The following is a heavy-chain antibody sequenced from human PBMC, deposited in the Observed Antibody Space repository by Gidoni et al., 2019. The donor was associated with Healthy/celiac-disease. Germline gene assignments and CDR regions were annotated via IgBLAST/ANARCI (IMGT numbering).Heavy chain of an antibody. CDR1: GGSISSYY. CDR2: IYYSGST. V-gene: IGHV4-59*01. Sequence: QVQLQQSGPGLVKPSATLSLTCTVSGGSISSYYWRWIRQPPGKGLEWIGYIYYSGSTNYNPSLKSRVTISVDTSKNQFSLKLSSVTAADTAVYYCARDARGIAGYFDYWGQGTLVTVSS. D-gene: IGHD6-13*01. CDR3: ARDARGIAGYFDY. J-gene: IGHJ4*02.